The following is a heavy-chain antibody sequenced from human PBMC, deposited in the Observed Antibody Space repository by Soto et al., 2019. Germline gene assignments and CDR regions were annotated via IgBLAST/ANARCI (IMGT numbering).Heavy chain of an antibody. CDR2: IIPIFGTA. Sequence: QVQLVQSGAEVKKPGSSVKVSCKASGGTFSSYAISWVRQAPGQGLEWMGGIIPIFGTANYAQKFQGRVTMTADESTSTAYMELSSLRSVATAVYYCARGERYNWNLGWFDPWGQGTLVTVSS. CDR1: GGTFSSYA. J-gene: IGHJ5*02. V-gene: IGHV1-69*12. CDR3: ARGERYNWNLGWFDP. D-gene: IGHD1-7*01.